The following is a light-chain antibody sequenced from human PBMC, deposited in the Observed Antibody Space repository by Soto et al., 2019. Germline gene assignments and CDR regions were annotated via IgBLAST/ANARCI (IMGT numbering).Light chain of an antibody. J-gene: IGKJ5*01. V-gene: IGKV2-30*01. CDR1: QSLVYSDGNTY. Sequence: RSSQSLVYSDGNTYLNWFRQRPGESPRRLIYKVSNRDSGVPDRFSGSVSRNAFKLKVRRLQAAYVAVLPCIEGPRSAARRVGQGTRLEIK. CDR2: KVS. CDR3: IEGPRSAARR.